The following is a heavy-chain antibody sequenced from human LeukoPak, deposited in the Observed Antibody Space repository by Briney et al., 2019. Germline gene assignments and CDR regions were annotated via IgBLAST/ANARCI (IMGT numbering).Heavy chain of an antibody. CDR2: IYGGGST. CDR3: ANGLKQLVPEFEY. CDR1: GFTVSASY. D-gene: IGHD6-13*01. J-gene: IGHJ4*02. V-gene: IGHV3-53*05. Sequence: GGSLRLSCAASGFTVSASYMNWVRQAPGKGLEWVSVIYGGGSTYYADSVRGRFTISRDNSKSTLSLQMNSLRGEDTAVYYCANGLKQLVPEFEYWGQGTLVTVSS.